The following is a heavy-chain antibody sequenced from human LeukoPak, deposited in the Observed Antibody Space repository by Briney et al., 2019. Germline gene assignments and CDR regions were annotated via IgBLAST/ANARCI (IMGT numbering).Heavy chain of an antibody. J-gene: IGHJ6*02. Sequence: GGSLRLSCAASGFTFSSYSMNWVRQAPGKGLEWVSSISNSSSYIYYADSVKGRFTISRDNAKNSLYLQMNSLRAEDTAVYYCARPVSVAGHYYYGMDVWGQGTTVTVSS. CDR3: ARPVSVAGHYYYGMDV. V-gene: IGHV3-21*01. CDR1: GFTFSSYS. D-gene: IGHD6-19*01. CDR2: ISNSSSYI.